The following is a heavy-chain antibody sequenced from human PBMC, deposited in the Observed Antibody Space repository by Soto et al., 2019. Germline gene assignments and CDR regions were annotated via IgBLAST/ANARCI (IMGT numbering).Heavy chain of an antibody. V-gene: IGHV1-2*04. J-gene: IGHJ3*02. CDR1: GYTFTDYY. CDR3: ARVGQLPRKGAFDI. CDR2: INPNSGGT. Sequence: GASVKVSCKASGYTFTDYYVHWVRQAPGQGLEWMGWINPNSGGTNYAQKFQGWVTMTRDTSISTAYMELSRLRSDDTAVYYCARVGQLPRKGAFDIWGQGTMVTVSS. D-gene: IGHD2-2*01.